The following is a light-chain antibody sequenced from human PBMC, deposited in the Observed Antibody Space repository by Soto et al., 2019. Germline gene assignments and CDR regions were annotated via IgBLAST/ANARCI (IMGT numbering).Light chain of an antibody. Sequence: IQLTQSPSSLSASVGDSVTITCRASQGITSYLAWYQQKPGKAPNLLIYGASTLQSGVPSRFSGSGSGTEFTLTISSLQPDDFATYYCQQYNSYSITFGQGTRLEIK. J-gene: IGKJ5*01. CDR1: QGITSY. CDR3: QQYNSYSIT. CDR2: GAS. V-gene: IGKV1-9*01.